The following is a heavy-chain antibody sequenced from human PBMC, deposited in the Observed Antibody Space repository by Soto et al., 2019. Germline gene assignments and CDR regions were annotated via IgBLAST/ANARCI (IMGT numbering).Heavy chain of an antibody. J-gene: IGHJ4*02. V-gene: IGHV3-21*01. CDR3: ARDRELELASLDY. D-gene: IGHD1-7*01. CDR1: GFTFSSYS. CDR2: ISSSSSYI. Sequence: GRFLRLPCAASGFTFSSYSMNWVRQAPGKGLEWVSSISSSSSYIYYADSVKGRFTISRDNAKNSLYLQMNSLRAEDTAVYYCARDRELELASLDYWGQGTLVTVSS.